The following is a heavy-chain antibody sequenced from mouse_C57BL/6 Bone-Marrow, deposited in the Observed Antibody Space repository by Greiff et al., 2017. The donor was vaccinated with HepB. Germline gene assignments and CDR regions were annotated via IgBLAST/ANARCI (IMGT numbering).Heavy chain of an antibody. D-gene: IGHD2-2*01. CDR3: ARHGSSTMVTTTPYYYAMDY. J-gene: IGHJ4*01. CDR1: GYTFTDYY. CDR2: INPYNGGT. Sequence: VQLQQSGPVLVKPGASVKMSCKASGYTFTDYYMNWVKQSHGKSLEWIGVINPYNGGTSYNQKFKGKATLTVDKSSSTAYMELNSLTSEDSAVYYCARHGSSTMVTTTPYYYAMDYWGQGTSVTVSS. V-gene: IGHV1-19*01.